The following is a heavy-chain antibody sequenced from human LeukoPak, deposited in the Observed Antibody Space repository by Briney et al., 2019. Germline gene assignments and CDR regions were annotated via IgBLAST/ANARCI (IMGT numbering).Heavy chain of an antibody. CDR1: GYTFTGYY. Sequence: ASVKVSCKASGYTFTGYYIHWVRQAPGQGLEWMGWINTNSGGTNHAQKFQGRVTMIRDTSISTAYMELSRLRSDDTAVYYCARDRLRLGYERTNWFDPWGQGTLVTVSS. V-gene: IGHV1-2*02. J-gene: IGHJ5*02. CDR2: INTNSGGT. CDR3: ARDRLRLGYERTNWFDP. D-gene: IGHD2-15*01.